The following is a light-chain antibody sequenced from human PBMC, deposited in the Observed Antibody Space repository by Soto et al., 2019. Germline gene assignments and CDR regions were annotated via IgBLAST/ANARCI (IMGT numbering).Light chain of an antibody. V-gene: IGKV1-39*01. J-gene: IGKJ4*01. CDR1: QSISSY. CDR2: AAS. CDR3: QQSYSTPVT. Sequence: DIQMTQSPSSLSASVGDRVTITCRASQSISSYLNWYQQKPGKAPKLLIYAASSFQSGVPSRFSGSGSGTDFTLTISSLQPEDFATYYCQQSYSTPVTFGGGTKVEIK.